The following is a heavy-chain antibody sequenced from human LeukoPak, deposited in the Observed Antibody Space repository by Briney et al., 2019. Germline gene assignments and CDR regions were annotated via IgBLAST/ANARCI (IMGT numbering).Heavy chain of an antibody. CDR1: GGTFSNFG. D-gene: IGHD2-15*01. V-gene: IGHV1-69*05. Sequence: GASVKVSCKASGGTFSNFGISWVRQAPGQGLDWVGNIIPIFGASNDARDFQGRVTITTDESKTTAYLELSSVRSEDTADYYCARDSRYRHDGSCYGKWFDPWGQGTLVTVSS. CDR2: IIPIFGAS. J-gene: IGHJ5*02. CDR3: ARDSRYRHDGSCYGKWFDP.